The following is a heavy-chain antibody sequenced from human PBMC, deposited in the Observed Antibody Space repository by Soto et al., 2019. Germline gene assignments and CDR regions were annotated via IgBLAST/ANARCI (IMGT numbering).Heavy chain of an antibody. J-gene: IGHJ3*02. Sequence: GGSLRLSCAASGFTFSSYGMHWVRQAPGKGLEWVAVIWYDGSNKYYADSVKGRFTISRDNSKNTLYLQMNSLRAEDTAVYYCARDELLGIAVAVENDAFDIWGQGTMVTVSS. D-gene: IGHD6-19*01. CDR2: IWYDGSNK. V-gene: IGHV3-33*01. CDR3: ARDELLGIAVAVENDAFDI. CDR1: GFTFSSYG.